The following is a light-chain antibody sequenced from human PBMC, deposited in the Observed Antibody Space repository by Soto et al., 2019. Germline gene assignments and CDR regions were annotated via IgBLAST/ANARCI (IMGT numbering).Light chain of an antibody. V-gene: IGKV3-11*01. CDR3: QQRSNWPLT. CDR1: QSVNTY. CDR2: DAS. J-gene: IGKJ4*01. Sequence: EIVLTQSPATLSLSPGERATLSCRASQSVNTYLAWYQLKPGQAPRLLMYDASNRATGIPARFIGSGSGTDFTLTISRLAPEDFAVYYCQQRSNWPLTFGGGTKVEIK.